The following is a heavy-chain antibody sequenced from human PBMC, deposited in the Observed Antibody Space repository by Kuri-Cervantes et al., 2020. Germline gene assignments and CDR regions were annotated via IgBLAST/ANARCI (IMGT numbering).Heavy chain of an antibody. D-gene: IGHD1-26*01. V-gene: IGHV5-51*01. Sequence: GESLKISCKGSGYSFTCYWIGWVRQMPGKGLEWMGIIYPGDSDTRYSPSFQGQVTISADRSISTAYLQWSSLKASDTAMYYCARRRSWGETDKWFDPWGQGTLVTVSS. CDR3: ARRRSWGETDKWFDP. CDR2: IYPGDSDT. J-gene: IGHJ5*02. CDR1: GYSFTCYW.